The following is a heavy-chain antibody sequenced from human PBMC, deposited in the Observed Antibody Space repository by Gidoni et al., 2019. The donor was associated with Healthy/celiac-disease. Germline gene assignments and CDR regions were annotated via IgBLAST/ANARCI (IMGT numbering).Heavy chain of an antibody. D-gene: IGHD2-15*01. CDR1: GGSISSVSYY. J-gene: IGHJ4*02. CDR3: AKEGDPYCSGGSCLDY. V-gene: IGHV4-61*02. Sequence: QVQLQESGPGLVKPSQILSLTCTVSGGSISSVSYYWSWIRQPAGKGLEWIGRIYTSGSTNYNPSLKSRVTISVDTSKNQFSLKLSSVTAADTAVYYCAKEGDPYCSGGSCLDYWGQGTLVTVSS. CDR2: IYTSGST.